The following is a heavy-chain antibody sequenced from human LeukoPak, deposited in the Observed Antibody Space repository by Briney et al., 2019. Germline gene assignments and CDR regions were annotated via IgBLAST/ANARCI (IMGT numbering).Heavy chain of an antibody. D-gene: IGHD3-22*01. V-gene: IGHV4-38-2*02. CDR1: DYSISSGYF. J-gene: IGHJ4*02. CDR2: INQSGIT. Sequence: KPSETLSLTCSVSDYSISSGYFWGWIRQPPGKGLEWVGEINQSGITDYNSSLKSRVTISLDTSKNQFSLKLTSVTAADTAVYYCARGPVRRGGYYDYWGQGTLVTVSS. CDR3: ARGPVRRGGYYDY.